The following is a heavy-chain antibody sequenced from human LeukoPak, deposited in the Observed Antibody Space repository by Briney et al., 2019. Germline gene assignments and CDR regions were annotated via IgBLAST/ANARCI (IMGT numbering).Heavy chain of an antibody. Sequence: SETLSLTCTVSGGSISSSYWSWIRQPPGKGLEWIGEGDHTGGTKYNPSLKSRVTVSADSSKNQFSLKWYSVTAADTGLYYCAKNGQRGFSFDPWGQGTLVIVAS. J-gene: IGHJ5*02. CDR1: GGSISSSY. D-gene: IGHD2-8*01. CDR3: AKNGQRGFSFDP. V-gene: IGHV4-59*04. CDR2: GDHTGGT.